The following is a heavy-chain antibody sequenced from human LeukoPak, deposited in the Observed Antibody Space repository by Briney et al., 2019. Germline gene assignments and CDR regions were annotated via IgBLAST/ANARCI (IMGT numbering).Heavy chain of an antibody. Sequence: ASVKVSCKASGYTFTSYDINWVRQATGQGLEWMGWMNPNSGNTGYAQKFQGRVTMTRNTSISTAYMELSSLRSEDTAVYYCARGLRTVRTPNRYYYYYMDVWGKGTTVTVCS. J-gene: IGHJ6*03. CDR2: MNPNSGNT. D-gene: IGHD4-11*01. CDR1: GYTFTSYD. CDR3: ARGLRTVRTPNRYYYYYMDV. V-gene: IGHV1-8*01.